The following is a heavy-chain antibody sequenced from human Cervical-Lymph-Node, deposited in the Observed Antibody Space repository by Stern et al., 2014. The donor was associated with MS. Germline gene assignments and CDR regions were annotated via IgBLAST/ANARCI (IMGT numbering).Heavy chain of an antibody. V-gene: IGHV1-69*01. CDR2: IIPIFGTA. Sequence: VQLVESGAEVKKPGSSVKVSCKASGGTFTSNAVSWVRQAPGHGLEWMGGIIPIFGTANYAQRFQGRVTLTADASTSTAYMELSSLRSEDTAVHYCARDAGIAVAGTGPYYFDFWGQGTLVTVSS. J-gene: IGHJ4*02. D-gene: IGHD6-19*01. CDR1: GGTFTSNA. CDR3: ARDAGIAVAGTGPYYFDF.